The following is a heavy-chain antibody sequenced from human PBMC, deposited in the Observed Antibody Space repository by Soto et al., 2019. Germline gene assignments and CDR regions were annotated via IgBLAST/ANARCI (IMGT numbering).Heavy chain of an antibody. D-gene: IGHD6-6*01. J-gene: IGHJ5*02. CDR3: ARLEYSSSGFDP. CDR2: IIPIFGTA. CDR1: GGTFSSYA. V-gene: IGHV1-69*01. Sequence: QVQLVQSGAEVKKPGSSVKVSCKASGGTFSSYAISWVRQAPGQGLEWMGGIIPIFGTANYAQKFQGRVTITADESTSTADMELSILRSEDTAVYYCARLEYSSSGFDPWGQGTLVTVSS.